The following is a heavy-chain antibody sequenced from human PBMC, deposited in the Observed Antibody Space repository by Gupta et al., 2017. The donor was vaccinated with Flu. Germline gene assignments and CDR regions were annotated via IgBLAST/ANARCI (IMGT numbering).Heavy chain of an antibody. V-gene: IGHV3-30*18. CDR2: ISYDGSNK. CDR3: AKDESHFLIAVAGLFDY. D-gene: IGHD6-19*01. Sequence: ISYDGSNKYYADSVKGRFTISRDNSKNTLYLQMNSLRAEDTAVYYCAKDESHFLIAVAGLFDYWGQGTLVTVSS. J-gene: IGHJ4*02.